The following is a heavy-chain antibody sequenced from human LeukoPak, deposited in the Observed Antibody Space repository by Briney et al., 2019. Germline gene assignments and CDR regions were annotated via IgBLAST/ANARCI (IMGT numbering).Heavy chain of an antibody. J-gene: IGHJ4*02. CDR2: ISWDDDK. V-gene: IGHV2-5*02. Sequence: ESGPTLANPTQTLTLTSTSSGFDRPTSGGGVGWIRQPPGKAMETLALISWDDDKRYSPSLKTRLTITHDTSKNQVVLTTPNIDTVHAATYYCAHTPPPDFDYWGQGTLVTVSS. CDR1: GFDRPTSGGG. CDR3: AHTPPPDFDY.